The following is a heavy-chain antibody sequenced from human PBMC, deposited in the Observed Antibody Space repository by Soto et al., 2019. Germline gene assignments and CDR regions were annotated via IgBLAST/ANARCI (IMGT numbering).Heavy chain of an antibody. V-gene: IGHV3-23*01. Sequence: EVQLLESGGGLVQPGGSLRLSCAASGFTFSSYAMSWVRQAPGKGLEWVSTISGSTYYADSVKGRFTISRDNSKDTLYLQMNSPRAEDTAVYYCAKDRRVGCSGGSCYLFDYWGQGTLVTVSS. CDR3: AKDRRVGCSGGSCYLFDY. CDR1: GFTFSSYA. J-gene: IGHJ4*02. D-gene: IGHD2-15*01. CDR2: ISGST.